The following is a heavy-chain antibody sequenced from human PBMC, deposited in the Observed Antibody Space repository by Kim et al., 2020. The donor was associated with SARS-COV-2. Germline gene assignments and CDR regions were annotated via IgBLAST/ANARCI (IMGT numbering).Heavy chain of an antibody. CDR2: ICSNGAGT. J-gene: IGHJ5*02. D-gene: IGHD2-2*01. CDR1: GFTFSTSG. Sequence: GGSLRLSCVASGFTFSTSGMHWVRQAPGKGLECVSAICSNGAGTYYTDSVKGRFTISRDNSKNTLYLQMNSLRHEDTAVYYCGPVGQDQLLEWFDTWGQGTGLTVS. V-gene: IGHV3-64D*06. CDR3: GPVGQDQLLEWFDT.